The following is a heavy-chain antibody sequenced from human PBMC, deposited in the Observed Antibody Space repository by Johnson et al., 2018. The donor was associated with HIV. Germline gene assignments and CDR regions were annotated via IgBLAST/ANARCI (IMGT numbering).Heavy chain of an antibody. V-gene: IGHV3-30*04. Sequence: VQLVESGGGVVQPGRSLRLSCAASGFTFSSYAMHWVRQAPGKGLDWVVVISYDGRNKYYADSVKGRFTISTDNSKNTLYLQMNSLRAEDTAVYYCARSRIGTFDAFDIWGQGTMVTVSS. D-gene: IGHD1-1*01. CDR3: ARSRIGTFDAFDI. CDR1: GFTFSSYA. J-gene: IGHJ3*02. CDR2: ISYDGRNK.